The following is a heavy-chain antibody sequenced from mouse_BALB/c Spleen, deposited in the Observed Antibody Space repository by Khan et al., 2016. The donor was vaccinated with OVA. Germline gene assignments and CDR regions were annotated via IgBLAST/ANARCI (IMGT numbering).Heavy chain of an antibody. Sequence: VQLKQSGPELVKPGASVKISCKTSGYTFTDYYLNWVKQKPGQGLEWIGWIYPGSGNTKYNEKFKGKATLTVDTSSSTAYMHLSSLTSEDTTVXFCGRGGYYENSLFDYWGQGTTLTVSS. CDR2: IYPGSGNT. D-gene: IGHD1-1*01. CDR1: GYTFTDYY. J-gene: IGHJ2*01. CDR3: GRGGYYENSLFDY. V-gene: IGHV1-84*02.